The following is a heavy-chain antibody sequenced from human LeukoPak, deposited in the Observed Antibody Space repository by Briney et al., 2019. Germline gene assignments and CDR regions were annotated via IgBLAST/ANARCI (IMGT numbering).Heavy chain of an antibody. D-gene: IGHD5-18*01. Sequence: EASVKVSCKTPGYTFTSYGMSWVRQAPGQRLEWMGWISTYNDNTNYAQKFRGRVTMTTDTSTSTVYMELRSLRSDDTAIYYCARQVDTTMALPDYWGQGTLVTVSS. CDR1: GYTFTSYG. J-gene: IGHJ4*02. CDR2: ISTYNDNT. CDR3: ARQVDTTMALPDY. V-gene: IGHV1-18*01.